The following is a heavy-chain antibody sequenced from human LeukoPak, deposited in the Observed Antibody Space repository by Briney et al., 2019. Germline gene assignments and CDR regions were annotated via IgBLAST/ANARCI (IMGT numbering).Heavy chain of an antibody. J-gene: IGHJ4*02. CDR1: GFIVSSNY. CDR2: IYSDDTT. V-gene: IGHV3-53*01. Sequence: PGGSLRLSCAASGFIVSSNYMSWVRQAPGKGLEWVSVIYSDDTTYYADSVKGRFTISRDNAKNSLYLQMNSLRAEDTAVYYCARPLYYYDSSGYSPTGYWGQGTLVTVSS. CDR3: ARPLYYYDSSGYSPTGY. D-gene: IGHD3-22*01.